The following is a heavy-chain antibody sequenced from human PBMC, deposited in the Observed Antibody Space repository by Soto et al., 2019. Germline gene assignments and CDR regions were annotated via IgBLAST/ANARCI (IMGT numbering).Heavy chain of an antibody. J-gene: IGHJ6*02. Sequence: EVQLVESGGGLVQPGRSLRLSCAASGFTFDDYAMHWVRQAPGKGLEWVSGISWNSGNKVYADSVKGRFTISRDNDKNFLYLQMNSLRAEDTALYYCAKEAGILPYFDWLSHGMDLWGQGTTVTGSS. V-gene: IGHV3-9*01. CDR3: AKEAGILPYFDWLSHGMDL. D-gene: IGHD3-9*01. CDR1: GFTFDDYA. CDR2: ISWNSGNK.